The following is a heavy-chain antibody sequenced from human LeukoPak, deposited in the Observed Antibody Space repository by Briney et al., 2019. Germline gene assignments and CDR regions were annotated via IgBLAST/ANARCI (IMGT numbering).Heavy chain of an antibody. Sequence: GASVKVSYKASGGTFSSYAISWVRQAPGQGLEWMGGIIPIFGTANYAQKFQGRVTITADESTSTAYMELSSLRSEDTAVYYCARVGYNLNWFDPWGQGTLVTVSS. CDR1: GGTFSSYA. D-gene: IGHD5-24*01. V-gene: IGHV1-69*13. J-gene: IGHJ5*02. CDR2: IIPIFGTA. CDR3: ARVGYNLNWFDP.